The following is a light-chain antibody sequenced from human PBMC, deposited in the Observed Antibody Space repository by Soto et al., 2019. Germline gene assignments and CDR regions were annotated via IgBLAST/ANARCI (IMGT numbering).Light chain of an antibody. J-gene: IGKJ5*01. CDR1: QSISSN. V-gene: IGKV3-15*01. CDR2: GAS. Sequence: EIVMTQSPATLSVSPGERATLSCRASQSISSNFAWYQQRPGQAPRLLIYGASTRATGIPARFSGSGSGTDFTLTSSRLEPEDFAVYYCQQYGRSPITFGQGTRLEIK. CDR3: QQYGRSPIT.